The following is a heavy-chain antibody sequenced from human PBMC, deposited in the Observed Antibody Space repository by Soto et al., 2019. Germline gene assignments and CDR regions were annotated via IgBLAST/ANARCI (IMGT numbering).Heavy chain of an antibody. CDR3: ARELELIHYYYGMDV. V-gene: IGHV1-69*13. D-gene: IGHD1-7*01. CDR2: IIPIFGTA. J-gene: IGHJ6*02. CDR1: GGTFSSYA. Sequence: SVKVSCKASGGTFSSYAISWVRQAPGQGLEWMGGIIPIFGTANYAQKFQGRVTITADESTSTAYMELSSLRSEDTAVYYCARELELIHYYYGMDVWGQGTTVTVSS.